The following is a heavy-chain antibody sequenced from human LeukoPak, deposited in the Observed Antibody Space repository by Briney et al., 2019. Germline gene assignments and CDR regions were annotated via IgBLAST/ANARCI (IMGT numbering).Heavy chain of an antibody. CDR3: ARDRLEWLAGSHYFDY. CDR1: GYTFTGYY. V-gene: IGHV1-2*04. Sequence: ASVKVSCKASGYTFTGYYMHWVRQAPGQGLEWMGWINPNSGGTNYAQKFQGWVTMTRDTSISTAYMELSRLRSDDTAVYYCARDRLEWLAGSHYFDYWGQGTLVTVSS. CDR2: INPNSGGT. J-gene: IGHJ4*02. D-gene: IGHD3-3*01.